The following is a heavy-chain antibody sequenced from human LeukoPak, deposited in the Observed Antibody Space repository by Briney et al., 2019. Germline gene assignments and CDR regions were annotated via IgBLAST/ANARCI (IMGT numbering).Heavy chain of an antibody. V-gene: IGHV3-74*01. Sequence: PGGSLRLSCAVSGFTFSSYWMHWVRQAPGKGLVWVSRINRDGSSTSYADSVKRRFTISRDNTKNTLHLQMNSLRAEDTAVYFCARAYSSGWTYYFDYWGQGTLVTVSS. CDR2: INRDGSST. CDR1: GFTFSSYW. J-gene: IGHJ4*02. CDR3: ARAYSSGWTYYFDY. D-gene: IGHD6-19*01.